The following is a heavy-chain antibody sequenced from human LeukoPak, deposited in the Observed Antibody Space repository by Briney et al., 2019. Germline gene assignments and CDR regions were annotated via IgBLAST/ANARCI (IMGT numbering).Heavy chain of an antibody. D-gene: IGHD3-16*01. J-gene: IGHJ4*02. CDR3: ARDPTTEISVPYYFDD. Sequence: PSETLSLTCAVYGGSFIGYHWNWIRQAPGKGLQWIGEVNHRGMTNYNPSLKSRVIISADTSKNQFSLKLKSVTAADTAMYYCARDPTTEISVPYYFDDRGQGTLVTVSS. CDR2: VNHRGMT. CDR1: GGSFIGYH. V-gene: IGHV4-34*01.